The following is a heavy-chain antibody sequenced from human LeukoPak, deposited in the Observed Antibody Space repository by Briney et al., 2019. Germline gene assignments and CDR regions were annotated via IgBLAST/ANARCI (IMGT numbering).Heavy chain of an antibody. J-gene: IGHJ4*02. V-gene: IGHV5-51*01. CDR3: ARLGVEAYDSSGYYYFDY. CDR1: GSTFTNYW. CDR2: IYPGDSDT. D-gene: IGHD3-22*01. Sequence: GESLKISCQGSGSTFTNYWIGWGRQLPGKGLEWMGTIYPGDSDTRYRPSFQGQVTISADKSISTAYLQWSSLKASDTAMYYCARLGVEAYDSSGYYYFDYWGQGALVTVSS.